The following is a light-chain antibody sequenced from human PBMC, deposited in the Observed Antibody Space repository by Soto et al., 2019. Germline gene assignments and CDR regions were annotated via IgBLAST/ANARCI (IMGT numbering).Light chain of an antibody. V-gene: IGLV1-40*01. CDR3: QSYDSSHVV. J-gene: IGLJ2*01. CDR1: SSNIGAGYD. CDR2: GNS. Sequence: QSVLTQPPSVSGAPGQRVTISCTGSSSNIGAGYDVHWYQQLPGTAPKLLIYGNSNRPSGVPDRFSGSKSGTSASLAITGLQAEDEADYYCQSYDSSHVVLGGGTQLTVL.